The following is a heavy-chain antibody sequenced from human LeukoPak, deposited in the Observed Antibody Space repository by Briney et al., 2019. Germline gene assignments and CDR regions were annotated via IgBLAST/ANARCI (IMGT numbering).Heavy chain of an antibody. Sequence: SETLSLTCTVSGGSISSGGYYWSWIRQHPGKGLEWIGYIYYSGSTYYNPSLKSRVTTSVDTSKNQFSLKLSSVTAADTAVYYCARVPPAANYYYYGMDVWGQGTTVTVSS. CDR3: ARVPPAANYYYYGMDV. J-gene: IGHJ6*02. CDR1: GGSISSGGYY. D-gene: IGHD2-15*01. V-gene: IGHV4-31*03. CDR2: IYYSGST.